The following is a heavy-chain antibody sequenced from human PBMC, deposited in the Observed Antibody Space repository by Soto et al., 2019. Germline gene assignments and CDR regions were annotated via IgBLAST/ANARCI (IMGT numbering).Heavy chain of an antibody. CDR1: GLTFSSYA. CDR3: AKEYCSGGSCYPADWFDP. V-gene: IGHV3-23*01. CDR2: ISGSGGST. Sequence: EVQLLESGGGLVQPGGSLRLSCAASGLTFSSYAMSWVRQAPGKGLEWVSAISGSGGSTYYADSVKGRFTISRDNSKNTLYLQMNSLRAEDTAVYYCAKEYCSGGSCYPADWFDPWGQGTLVTVSS. D-gene: IGHD2-15*01. J-gene: IGHJ5*02.